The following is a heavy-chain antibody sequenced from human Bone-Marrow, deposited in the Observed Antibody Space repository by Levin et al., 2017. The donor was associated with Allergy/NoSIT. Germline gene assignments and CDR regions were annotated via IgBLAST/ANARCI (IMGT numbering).Heavy chain of an antibody. Sequence: PSETLSLTCTVSGGSVSSGSYYWSWIRQPPDKGLEWIGYIYYSGSTNYNPSLKSRVTISVDTSKNQFSLKLSSVTAADTAVYYCARARTDYDFWRGYYTAYGMDVWGQGTTVTVSS. CDR3: ARARTDYDFWRGYYTAYGMDV. V-gene: IGHV4-61*01. CDR1: GGSVSSGSYY. D-gene: IGHD3-3*01. J-gene: IGHJ6*02. CDR2: IYYSGST.